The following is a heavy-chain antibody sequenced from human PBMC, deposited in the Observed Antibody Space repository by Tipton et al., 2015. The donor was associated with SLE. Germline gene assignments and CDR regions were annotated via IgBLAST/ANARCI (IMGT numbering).Heavy chain of an antibody. CDR2: INHSGST. J-gene: IGHJ1*01. Sequence: LRLSCAASGFTFSSYWMHWIRQPPGKGLEWIGEINHSGSTNYNPSLKSRVTISVDTSKNQFSLKLSSVTAADTAVYYCASVRNYDSSGYYKAEYFQHWGQGTLVTVSS. CDR3: ASVRNYDSSGYYKAEYFQH. D-gene: IGHD3-22*01. V-gene: IGHV4-34*01. CDR1: GFTFSSYW.